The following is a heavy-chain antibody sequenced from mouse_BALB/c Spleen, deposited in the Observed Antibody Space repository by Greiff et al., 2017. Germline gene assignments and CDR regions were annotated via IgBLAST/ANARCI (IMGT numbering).Heavy chain of an antibody. CDR2: ISSGGGST. J-gene: IGHJ4*01. V-gene: IGHV5-12-1*01. Sequence: DVQLVESGGGLVQPGGSRILSCAASGFAFSSYDMSWVRQTPEKRLEWVAYISSGGGSTYYPDTVKGRFTISRDNAKNTLYLQMSSLKSEDTAMYYCARRLLRYYAMDYWGQGTSVTVSS. D-gene: IGHD1-1*01. CDR3: ARRLLRYYAMDY. CDR1: GFAFSSYD.